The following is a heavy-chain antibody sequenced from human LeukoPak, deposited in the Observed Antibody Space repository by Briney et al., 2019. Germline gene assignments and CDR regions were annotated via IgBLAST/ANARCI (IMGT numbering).Heavy chain of an antibody. CDR3: ISTVATIWGFDY. V-gene: IGHV3-23*01. J-gene: IGHJ4*02. CDR2: ISGSGSGGST. Sequence: QAGGSLRLSCAASGFTFSSSAMSWVRQAPGKGLEWVSSISGSGSGGSTYYADSVKGRFTISRDNSKNTLYLQMNSLRAEDTAVYYCISTVATIWGFDYWGQGTLVTVSS. CDR1: GFTFSSSA. D-gene: IGHD5-12*01.